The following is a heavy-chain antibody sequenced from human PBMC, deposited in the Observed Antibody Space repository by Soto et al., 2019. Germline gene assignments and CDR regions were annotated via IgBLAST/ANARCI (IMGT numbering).Heavy chain of an antibody. CDR2: ISGSGGST. D-gene: IGHD3-10*01. V-gene: IGHV3-23*01. CDR1: GFTFSSYA. J-gene: IGHJ4*02. CDR3: ALSRDYYGSGSHHYFDY. Sequence: PGGSLRLSCAASGFTFSSYAMSWVRQAPGKGLEWVSAISGSGGSTYYADSVKGRFTISRDNSKNTLYLQMNSLRAEDTAVYYCALSRDYYGSGSHHYFDYWGQGTLVTVSS.